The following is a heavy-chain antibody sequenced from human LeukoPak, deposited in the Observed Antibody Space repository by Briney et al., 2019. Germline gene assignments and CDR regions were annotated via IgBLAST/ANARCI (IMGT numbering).Heavy chain of an antibody. J-gene: IGHJ4*02. CDR1: GYSFTNYW. D-gene: IGHD3-16*01. CDR2: IYPGDSAT. Sequence: GESLKISCKGSGYSFTNYWIAWVRQMPGKGLEWMGIIYPGDSATKYSPSFEGQVTISADKSISTAYLQWGSLKASDTAIYYCARRPAPGYDYACHFDYWGQGALVTVSS. CDR3: ARRPAPGYDYACHFDY. V-gene: IGHV5-51*01.